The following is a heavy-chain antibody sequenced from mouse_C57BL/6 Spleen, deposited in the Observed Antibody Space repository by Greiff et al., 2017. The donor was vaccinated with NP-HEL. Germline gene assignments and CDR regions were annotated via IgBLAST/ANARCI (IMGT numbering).Heavy chain of an antibody. CDR3: ARQSTVVEGDYFDY. V-gene: IGHV1-85*01. Sequence: QVQLQQSGPELVKPGASVKLSCKASGYTFTSYDINWVKQRPGQGLEWIGWIYPRDGSNKYNEKFKGKATLTVDTSSSTAYMELHSLTSEDSAVYFCARQSTVVEGDYFDYWGQGTTLTVSS. CDR1: GYTFTSYD. CDR2: IYPRDGSN. J-gene: IGHJ2*01. D-gene: IGHD1-1*01.